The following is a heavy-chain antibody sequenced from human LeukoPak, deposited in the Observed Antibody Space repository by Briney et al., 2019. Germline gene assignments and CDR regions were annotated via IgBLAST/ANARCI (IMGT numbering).Heavy chain of an antibody. J-gene: IGHJ4*02. CDR3: AKEVGMYGTPTLDF. CDR2: IPGSGVAA. Sequence: QPGGSLRLSCAASGFTFSSYAMSWVRQAPGGGLEWVSGIPGSGVAAFYADSVKGRFTISRDNSKNTLFLQMNSLRAEDTAVYYCAKEVGMYGTPTLDFWGQGTLVTVSS. V-gene: IGHV3-23*01. CDR1: GFTFSSYA. D-gene: IGHD1/OR15-1a*01.